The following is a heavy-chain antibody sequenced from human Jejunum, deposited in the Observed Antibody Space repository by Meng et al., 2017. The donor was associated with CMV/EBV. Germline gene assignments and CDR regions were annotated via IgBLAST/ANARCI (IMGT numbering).Heavy chain of an antibody. D-gene: IGHD3-22*01. CDR2: VYRGGNA. CDR3: TTGSAYSPPGQFHQ. Sequence: QLQLQESGPGLVKRSGTLSLTCAVSGGSISRANWWTWVRQTPGKGLEWIGEVYRGGNAMYNPSLQSRLTISVDDSTNQVSLRLRSVTAADTAMYYCTTGSAYSPPGQFHQWGQGTLVTVSS. V-gene: IGHV4-4*02. J-gene: IGHJ4*02. CDR1: GGSISRANW.